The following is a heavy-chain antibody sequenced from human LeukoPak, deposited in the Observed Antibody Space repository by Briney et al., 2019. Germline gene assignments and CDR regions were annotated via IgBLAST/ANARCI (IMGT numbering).Heavy chain of an antibody. CDR2: INTNTGNP. D-gene: IGHD4-23*01. J-gene: IGHJ4*02. Sequence: ASVKASCKASGYTFTSYGICWVRQAPGQGLEWMGWINTNTGNPTYTQGFTGRFVFSLDTSVSTAYLQISSLKAEDTAVYYCAREPPGGNHPFDYWGQGTLVTVSS. CDR3: AREPPGGNHPFDY. CDR1: GYTFTSYG. V-gene: IGHV7-4-1*02.